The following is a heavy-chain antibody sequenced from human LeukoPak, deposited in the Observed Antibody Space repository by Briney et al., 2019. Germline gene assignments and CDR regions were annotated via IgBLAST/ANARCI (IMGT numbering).Heavy chain of an antibody. CDR2: IVVGSGNT. V-gene: IGHV1-58*02. J-gene: IGHJ4*02. Sequence: GASVKVSCKASGFTFTTSAIPWVRQARGQRLEWIGWIVVGSGNTNYAQKVQERVTITRDMSTSTAYMELSSLTSDDSAVYYCAAGSGWYRFDYWGQGTLVTVSS. D-gene: IGHD6-13*01. CDR1: GFTFTTSA. CDR3: AAGSGWYRFDY.